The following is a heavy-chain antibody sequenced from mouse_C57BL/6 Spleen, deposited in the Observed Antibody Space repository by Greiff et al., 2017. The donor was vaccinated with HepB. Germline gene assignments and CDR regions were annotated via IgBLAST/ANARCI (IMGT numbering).Heavy chain of an antibody. CDR2: IYPNSGST. Sequence: QVQLQQPGAELVKPGASVKLSCKASGYTFTSYWMHWVKQRPGQGLEWIGMIYPNSGSTNYNEKFKSKATLTVDKSSSTAYMQLSSLTSEDSAVYYCAGRRNYYGSSYGAMDYWGQGTSVTVSS. CDR1: GYTFTSYW. J-gene: IGHJ4*01. V-gene: IGHV1-64*01. D-gene: IGHD1-1*01. CDR3: AGRRNYYGSSYGAMDY.